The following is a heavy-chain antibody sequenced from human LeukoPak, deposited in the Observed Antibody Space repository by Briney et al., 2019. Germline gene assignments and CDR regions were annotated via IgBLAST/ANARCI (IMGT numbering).Heavy chain of an antibody. J-gene: IGHJ3*02. Sequence: GASVKVSCKASGYTFTSYGISWVRQAPGQGLEWMGWISAYNGNTNYAQKLQGRVTMTTDTSTSTAYMELRSLRSDDTAVYYCARFRSGGTSRDAFDIWGQGTMVTVSS. CDR2: ISAYNGNT. D-gene: IGHD2-15*01. CDR3: ARFRSGGTSRDAFDI. CDR1: GYTFTSYG. V-gene: IGHV1-18*01.